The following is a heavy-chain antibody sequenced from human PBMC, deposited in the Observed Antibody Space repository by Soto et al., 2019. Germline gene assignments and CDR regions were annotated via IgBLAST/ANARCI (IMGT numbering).Heavy chain of an antibody. V-gene: IGHV1-8*01. CDR2: VQPSTGRT. CDR1: GYSFTSLD. CDR3: ARGVSAGVDY. Sequence: ASVKVSCKASGYSFTSLDINWVRQTAGQGLEWMGWVQPSTGRTGYAQKFQGRVTMTRDTSINTAYMELTTLTSDDTALYYCARGVSAGVDYWGQGTLVTVSS. J-gene: IGHJ4*02. D-gene: IGHD1-26*01.